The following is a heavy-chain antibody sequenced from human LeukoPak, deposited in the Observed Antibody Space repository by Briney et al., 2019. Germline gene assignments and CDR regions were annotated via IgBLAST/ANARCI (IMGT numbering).Heavy chain of an antibody. Sequence: SETLSLTCTVSGGSISSYYWSWIRQPPGKGLEWIGYIYYSGSTNYNPSLKSRVTISVDTSKNQFSLKLSSVSAADTGVYYCARETGSSWYEGGAFDIWGQGTMVTVSS. D-gene: IGHD6-13*01. CDR2: IYYSGST. V-gene: IGHV4-59*01. CDR3: ARETGSSWYEGGAFDI. J-gene: IGHJ3*02. CDR1: GGSISSYY.